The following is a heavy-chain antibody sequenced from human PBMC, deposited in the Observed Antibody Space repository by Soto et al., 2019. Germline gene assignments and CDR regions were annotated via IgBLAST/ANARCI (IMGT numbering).Heavy chain of an antibody. J-gene: IGHJ3*02. CDR1: GFTFSSYA. CDR2: ISGSGGST. D-gene: IGHD3-22*01. Sequence: PAGSLRLSCAASGFTFSSYAMSWVRHAPGKGLEWVSAISGSGGSTYYADSVKGRFTISRDNSKNTLYLQMNSLRAEDTAVYYCAKDLSITMIVVVINNAFDIWGQGTMVTVSS. V-gene: IGHV3-23*01. CDR3: AKDLSITMIVVVINNAFDI.